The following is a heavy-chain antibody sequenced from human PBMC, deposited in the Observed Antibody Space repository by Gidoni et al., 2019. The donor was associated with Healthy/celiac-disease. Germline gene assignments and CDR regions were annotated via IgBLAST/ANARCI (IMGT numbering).Heavy chain of an antibody. D-gene: IGHD5-12*01. Sequence: EVQLLESGGGLVQPGGSLRLSCAASGFTFSSYAISWVRQAPGKGLEWVSAISGSGGSTYYADSVKGRFTISRDNSKNTLYLQMNSLRAEDTAVYYCAKVNSGYDFGGDYFDYWGQGTLVTVSS. CDR1: GFTFSSYA. CDR3: AKVNSGYDFGGDYFDY. V-gene: IGHV3-23*01. J-gene: IGHJ4*02. CDR2: ISGSGGST.